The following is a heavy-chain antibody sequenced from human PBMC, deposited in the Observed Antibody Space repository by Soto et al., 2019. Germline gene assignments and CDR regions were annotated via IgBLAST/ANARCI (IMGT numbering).Heavy chain of an antibody. J-gene: IGHJ4*02. CDR2: ISHSGRT. V-gene: IGHV4-34*01. CDR1: GGSFSGYY. CDR3: ARAGDSSGYADY. D-gene: IGHD3-22*01. Sequence: QVQLQPWGAGLLKPSETLSLTCAVYGGSFSGYYWSWIRQPPGKGLEWIGEISHSGRTNYNPSLKSRVTISVDTSKNQFSLKLGSVTAADTAVYYCARAGDSSGYADYWGQGILVTVSS.